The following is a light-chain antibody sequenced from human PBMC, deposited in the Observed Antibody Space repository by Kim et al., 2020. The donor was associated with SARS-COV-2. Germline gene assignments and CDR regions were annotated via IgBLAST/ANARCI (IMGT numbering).Light chain of an antibody. CDR3: QQYDNLPWT. CDR2: DAS. J-gene: IGKJ1*01. Sequence: DIQMTQSPSSLSASIGDRVTITCQASQDISNYLNWYHHKPGKAPKLLIYDASNFETGVPSRFSGSGSGTDFTFTISSLQPEDVATYYCQQYDNLPWTFGQGTKVDIK. CDR1: QDISNY. V-gene: IGKV1-33*01.